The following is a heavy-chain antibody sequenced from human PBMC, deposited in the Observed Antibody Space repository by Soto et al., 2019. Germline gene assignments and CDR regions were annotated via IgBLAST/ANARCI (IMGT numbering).Heavy chain of an antibody. CDR2: IKSKTDGGTT. Sequence: GGSLRLSCAASGFTFSNAWMSWVRQAPGKGLEWVGRIKSKTDGGTTDYAAPVKGRFTISRDDSKNTLYLQMNSLKTEDTAVYYCTTCSTSCYDAYYYGMDVGGQGTTVTVSS. D-gene: IGHD2-2*01. J-gene: IGHJ6*02. CDR3: TTCSTSCYDAYYYGMDV. CDR1: GFTFSNAW. V-gene: IGHV3-15*01.